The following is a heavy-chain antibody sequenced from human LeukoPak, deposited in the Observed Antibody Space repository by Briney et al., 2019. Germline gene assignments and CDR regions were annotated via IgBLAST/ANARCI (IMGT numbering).Heavy chain of an antibody. V-gene: IGHV3-23*01. Sequence: GGSLRLSCAASGFTFSSYAMSWVRQAPGKGLEWVSAISGSGGSTYYADSVKGRFTISRDNSKNTLYLQMNSLRAEDTAVYYCAKGLLSVVIPAIDYWGQGTLVTVSS. CDR1: GFTFSSYA. D-gene: IGHD2-15*01. CDR2: ISGSGGST. CDR3: AKGLLSVVIPAIDY. J-gene: IGHJ4*02.